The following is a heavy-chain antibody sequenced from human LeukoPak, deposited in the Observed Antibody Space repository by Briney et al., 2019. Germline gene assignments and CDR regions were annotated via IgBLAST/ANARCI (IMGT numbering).Heavy chain of an antibody. CDR1: GFTFSSYS. CDR2: ISSSSSYI. J-gene: IGHJ4*02. V-gene: IGHV3-21*01. CDR3: ATLKRTGTPYYFDY. D-gene: IGHD1-1*01. Sequence: GGSLRLSCAASGFTFSSYSMNWVRQAPGKGLEWVSSISSSSSYIYYANSVKGRFTISRDNAKNSLYLQMNSLRAEDTAVYYCATLKRTGTPYYFDYWGQGTLVTVSS.